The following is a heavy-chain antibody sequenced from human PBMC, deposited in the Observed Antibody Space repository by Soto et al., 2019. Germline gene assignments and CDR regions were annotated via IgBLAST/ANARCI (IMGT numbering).Heavy chain of an antibody. V-gene: IGHV4-30-4*01. CDR3: ARGVTMVRGGWMDI. Sequence: SETLSLTCTVSGGSISSGDYYWSWIRQPPGKGLEWIGYIYYSGSTYYNPSLKSRVTISVDTSKNQFSLKLSSVTAADTAVYYCARGVTMVRGGWMDIWGQGTTVNVSS. D-gene: IGHD3-10*01. CDR2: IYYSGST. J-gene: IGHJ6*02. CDR1: GGSISSGDYY.